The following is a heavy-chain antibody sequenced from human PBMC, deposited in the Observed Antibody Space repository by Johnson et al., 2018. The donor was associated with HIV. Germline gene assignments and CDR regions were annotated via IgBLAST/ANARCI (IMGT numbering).Heavy chain of an antibody. CDR3: ARDSTPWGGDYVGYAFDI. CDR1: GFSFSDYY. V-gene: IGHV3-11*04. J-gene: IGHJ3*02. D-gene: IGHD4-17*01. CDR2: ISSSGVTK. Sequence: QVLLLESGGDLVKPGGSLRLSCAASGFSFSDYYMSWIRQAPGKGLQWVSFISSSGVTKYYADSVKGRFTISRDNAKKSLYLQMNSLRAEDTALYYCARDSTPWGGDYVGYAFDIWGQGTMVTVSS.